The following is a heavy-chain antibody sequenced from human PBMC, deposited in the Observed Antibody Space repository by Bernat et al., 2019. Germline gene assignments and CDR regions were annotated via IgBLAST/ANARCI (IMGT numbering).Heavy chain of an antibody. D-gene: IGHD4-23*01. Sequence: EVQLVESGGGLVQPGGSLRLSCVASGFTVSSNYMSCVRQAPGKGLAWVSVIYSGGSIYYADSVMGRFTISRDNSKNTLYLQMNSLRAEDTAVYYCARDLGGNCGFDYWGQGTLVTVSS. CDR2: IYSGGSI. CDR3: ARDLGGNCGFDY. V-gene: IGHV3-66*01. J-gene: IGHJ4*02. CDR1: GFTVSSNY.